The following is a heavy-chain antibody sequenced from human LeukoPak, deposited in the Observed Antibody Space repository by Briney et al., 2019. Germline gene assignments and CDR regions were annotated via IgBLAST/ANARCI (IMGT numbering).Heavy chain of an antibody. CDR3: ARGISWRPIAVAPFDY. CDR1: GFTFSSYW. J-gene: IGHJ4*02. D-gene: IGHD6-19*01. Sequence: PGGSLRLSCAASGFTFSSYWMSWVRQAPGKGLEWVSSISSSSSYIYYADSVKGRFTISRDNAKNSLYLQMNSLRAEDTAVYYCARGISWRPIAVAPFDYWGQGTLVTVSS. V-gene: IGHV3-21*01. CDR2: ISSSSSYI.